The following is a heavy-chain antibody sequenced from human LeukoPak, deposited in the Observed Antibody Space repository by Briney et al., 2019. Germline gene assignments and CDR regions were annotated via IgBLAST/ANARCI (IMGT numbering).Heavy chain of an antibody. CDR1: GGSISSSSYY. D-gene: IGHD2-2*01. CDR3: ARGDVVVPAAPGGFDY. Sequence: PSVTLSLTCTVSGGSISSSSYYWGWIRQPPGKGLEWIGSIYYSGSTYYNPSLKSRVTISVDTSKNQFSLKLSSVTAADTAVYYCARGDVVVPAAPGGFDYWGQGTLVTVSS. J-gene: IGHJ4*02. CDR2: IYYSGST. V-gene: IGHV4-39*07.